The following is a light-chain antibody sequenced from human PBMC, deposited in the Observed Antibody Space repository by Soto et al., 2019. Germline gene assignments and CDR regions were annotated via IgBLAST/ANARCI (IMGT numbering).Light chain of an antibody. CDR3: SSYAGSSITVV. Sequence: QSALTQPPSASGSPGQSVTISCTGASSDVGKYNFVSWYQQHPGKAPKLMIYDVTERPSGVPDRFSGSKSGNTASLTVSGLHAEDEADDYCSSYAGSSITVVFGGGTKLTVL. CDR2: DVT. V-gene: IGLV2-8*01. J-gene: IGLJ2*01. CDR1: SSDVGKYNF.